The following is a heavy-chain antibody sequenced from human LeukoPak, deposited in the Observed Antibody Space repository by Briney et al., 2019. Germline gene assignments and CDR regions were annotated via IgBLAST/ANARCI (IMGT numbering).Heavy chain of an antibody. J-gene: IGHJ4*02. D-gene: IGHD6-13*01. V-gene: IGHV4-39*07. CDR1: GGSIGSSNYY. CDR2: ISYTGST. Sequence: SETLSLTCTVSGGSIGSSNYYWGWIRQPPGKGLEWIGTISYTGSTYYNPSLKSRVTISVDTSKNQFSLKLTSVTAADTAVYYCARYSSSWHNFDSWGQGTLVTVSS. CDR3: ARYSSSWHNFDS.